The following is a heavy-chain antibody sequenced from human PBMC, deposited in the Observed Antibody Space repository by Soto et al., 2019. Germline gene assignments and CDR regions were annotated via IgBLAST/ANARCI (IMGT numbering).Heavy chain of an antibody. V-gene: IGHV4-34*01. J-gene: IGHJ4*02. CDR1: GGSFSGYY. Sequence: PSETLSLSCAVYGGSFSGYYWSWIRQPPGKGLEWIGEINHSGSTNYNPSLKSRVTISVDTSKNQFSLKLSSVTAADTAVYYCARSGRRIVRAGISDYWGQGTLVTVSS. D-gene: IGHD1-26*01. CDR2: INHSGST. CDR3: ARSGRRIVRAGISDY.